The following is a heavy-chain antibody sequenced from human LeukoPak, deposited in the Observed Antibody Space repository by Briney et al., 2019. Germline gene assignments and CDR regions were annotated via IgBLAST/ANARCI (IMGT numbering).Heavy chain of an antibody. CDR3: ARGRRNMITFGQTWSSDY. V-gene: IGHV4-34*01. CDR2: INHSGST. D-gene: IGHD3-16*01. J-gene: IGHJ4*02. Sequence: PSETLSLTCAVYGGSFSGYYWSWIRQPPGKGLEWIGEINHSGSTNYNPSLKSRVTISVDTSKNQFSLKLSSVTAADTAVYYCARGRRNMITFGQTWSSDYWGQGTLVTVSS. CDR1: GGSFSGYY.